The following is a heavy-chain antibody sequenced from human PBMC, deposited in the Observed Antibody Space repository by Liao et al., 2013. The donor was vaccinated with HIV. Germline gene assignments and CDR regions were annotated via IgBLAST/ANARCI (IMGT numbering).Heavy chain of an antibody. Sequence: QVQLQQWGAGLLKPSETLSLTCAVFGGSFSGYYWTWIRQPPGKGLEWIGEINHSGSTNYNPSLKSRVTISVDTSKNQFSLKLSSVTAADTAVYYCARGSAGHYSYGSYYFDYWGQGTLVTVSS. J-gene: IGHJ4*02. CDR2: INHSGST. CDR1: GGSFSGYY. CDR3: ARGSAGHYSYGSYYFDY. V-gene: IGHV4-34*01. D-gene: IGHD5-18*01.